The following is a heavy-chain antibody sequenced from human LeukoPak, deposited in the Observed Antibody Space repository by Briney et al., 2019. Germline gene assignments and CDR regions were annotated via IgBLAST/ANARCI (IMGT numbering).Heavy chain of an antibody. J-gene: IGHJ3*02. V-gene: IGHV4-31*03. CDR3: ARTYTIFGVVIIRDAFDI. CDR1: GGSISSGSHY. CDR2: IYYSGST. D-gene: IGHD3-3*01. Sequence: SETLSLTCTVSGGSISSGSHYWSWIRQHPGKGLEWIGYIYYSGSTYYNPSLKSRVTISVDTSKNQFSPKLSSVTAADTAVYYCARTYTIFGVVIIRDAFDIWGQGTMVTVSS.